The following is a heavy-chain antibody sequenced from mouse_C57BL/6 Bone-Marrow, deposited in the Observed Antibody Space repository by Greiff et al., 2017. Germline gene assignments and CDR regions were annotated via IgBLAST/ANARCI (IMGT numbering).Heavy chain of an antibody. D-gene: IGHD1-1*01. Sequence: VQLQQSGPVLVKPGASVKMSCKASGYTFTDYYMNWVKQSHGKSLEWIGVINPYNGGTSYNQKFKGKATLTVDKSSSTAYMELNSLASEDSAVYYCARGVTTDAWFAYWGQGTLVTVSA. CDR2: INPYNGGT. V-gene: IGHV1-19*01. CDR1: GYTFTDYY. J-gene: IGHJ3*01. CDR3: ARGVTTDAWFAY.